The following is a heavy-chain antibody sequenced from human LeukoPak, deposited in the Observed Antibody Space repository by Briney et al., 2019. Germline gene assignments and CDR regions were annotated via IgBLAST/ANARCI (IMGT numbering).Heavy chain of an antibody. CDR2: IYYSGST. J-gene: IGHJ4*02. V-gene: IGHV4-59*08. CDR1: GGSISSYY. CDR3: ARQGYSPLDYFDY. D-gene: IGHD5-18*01. Sequence: PSETLSLTCTVSGGSISSYYWSWIRQPPGKGLEWIGYIYYSGSTNYNPSLKSRVTISVDTSKNQFSLKLSSVTAADTAVYYCARQGYSPLDYFDYWGQGTLVTVSP.